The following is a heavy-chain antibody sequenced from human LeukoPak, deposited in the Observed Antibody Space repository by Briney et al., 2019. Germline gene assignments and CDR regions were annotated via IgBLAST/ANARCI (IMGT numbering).Heavy chain of an antibody. CDR1: AFTFRPYA. V-gene: IGHV3-23*01. D-gene: IGHD5-18*01. CDR3: AKGAASRGYTYVAN. Sequence: GGSLRLSCAASAFTFRPYAMIWVRQAPGKGLEWVSGVSGSGGSTYYADSVKGRFTISRDNSNNTLCLQMNSPRAEDTAVYYCAKGAASRGYTYVANWGQGTLVTVSS. J-gene: IGHJ4*02. CDR2: VSGSGGST.